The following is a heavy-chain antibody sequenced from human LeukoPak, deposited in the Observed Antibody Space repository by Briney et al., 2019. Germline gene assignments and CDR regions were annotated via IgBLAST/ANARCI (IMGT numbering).Heavy chain of an antibody. CDR1: GFTLSNFA. D-gene: IGHD2-2*01. J-gene: IGHJ4*02. Sequence: PGGSLRLSCAASGFTLSNFAMSWVRQAPGKGLECVSSISGSGDSTNYADSVKGRFTISKDISKNMLYLQMNSLRADDTAVYYCAKNGRYHLVSDYWGQGTLVTVSS. V-gene: IGHV3-23*01. CDR3: AKNGRYHLVSDY. CDR2: ISGSGDST.